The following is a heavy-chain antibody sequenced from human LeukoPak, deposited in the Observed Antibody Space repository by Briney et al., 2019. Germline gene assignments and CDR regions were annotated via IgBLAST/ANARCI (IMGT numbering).Heavy chain of an antibody. Sequence: GGSLRLSCAASGFTVSSNYMSWVRQAPGKGLEWVSVIYSGGSTYYADSVKGRFTISRDNSKNTLYLQMNSLRAEDTAVYYCARAPYYYDSSGYYRAGAFDIWGQGTMVTVSS. J-gene: IGHJ3*02. CDR3: ARAPYYYDSSGYYRAGAFDI. CDR1: GFTVSSNY. CDR2: IYSGGST. V-gene: IGHV3-53*01. D-gene: IGHD3-22*01.